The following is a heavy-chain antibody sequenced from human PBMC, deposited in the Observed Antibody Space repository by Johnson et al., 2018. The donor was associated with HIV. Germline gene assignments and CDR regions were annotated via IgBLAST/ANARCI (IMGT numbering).Heavy chain of an antibody. CDR3: ARDNIYGSAWGDAFDV. D-gene: IGHD6-19*01. J-gene: IGHJ3*01. CDR1: GFTFSSNA. CDR2: ISSDGTNT. Sequence: QVQLVESGGGVVQPGRSLRLSCAASGFTFSSNAIHWVRQAPGKGLEWVAVISSDGTNTYYTDSVKGRFTISRDNAKNSLYLKMNSLRAEDTALYYCARDNIYGSAWGDAFDVWGQGTMVTVSS. V-gene: IGHV3-30*04.